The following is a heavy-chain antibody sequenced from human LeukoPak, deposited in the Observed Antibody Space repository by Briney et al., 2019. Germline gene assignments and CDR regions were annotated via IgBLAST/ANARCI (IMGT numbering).Heavy chain of an antibody. CDR2: ISGSGDDT. J-gene: IGHJ4*02. CDR3: AKDRIGAGGTYFDY. D-gene: IGHD6-13*01. CDR1: GFSFSTYA. V-gene: IGHV3-23*01. Sequence: PGGSLRLSCAASGFSFSTYAMNWVRQAPGKGLEWVSAISGSGDDTYYADSVKGRFTISRDNAKYTLFLQVDSLSAEDTAVYYCAKDRIGAGGTYFDYWGQAAVITVSS.